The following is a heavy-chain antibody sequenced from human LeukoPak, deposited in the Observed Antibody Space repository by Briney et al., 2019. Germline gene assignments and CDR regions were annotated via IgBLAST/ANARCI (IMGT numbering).Heavy chain of an antibody. V-gene: IGHV3-23*01. D-gene: IGHD2-15*01. CDR1: GFPFTNAW. CDR3: AKAPVTTCRGAFCYPFDY. CDR2: ISDTGNT. Sequence: GGSLRLSCEVSGFPFTNAWMSWVRQAPGKGLEWVSAISDTGNTYHADSVKGHFTISRDSSKNTLFLQMNRLRPEDAAVYYCAKAPVTTCRGAFCYPFDYWGLGTLVTVSS. J-gene: IGHJ4*02.